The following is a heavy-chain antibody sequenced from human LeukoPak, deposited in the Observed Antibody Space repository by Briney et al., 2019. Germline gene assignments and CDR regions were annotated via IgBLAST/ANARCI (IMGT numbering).Heavy chain of an antibody. Sequence: GGSLRLSCAASGLTFSSYSMNWDRQAPGKGLEWVSSISSSSSYIYYADSVKGRFTISRDNAKNSLYLQMNSLRAEDTAVYYCASAIRLRDYWGQGTLVTVSS. CDR2: ISSSSSYI. D-gene: IGHD3-3*01. CDR3: ASAIRLRDY. V-gene: IGHV3-21*01. CDR1: GLTFSSYS. J-gene: IGHJ4*02.